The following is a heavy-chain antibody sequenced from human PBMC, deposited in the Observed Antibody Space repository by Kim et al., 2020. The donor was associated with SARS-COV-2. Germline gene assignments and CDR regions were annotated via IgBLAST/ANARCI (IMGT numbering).Heavy chain of an antibody. Sequence: GESLKISCKGSGYSFTNYWIGWVRQMPGKGLEWMGIIYPADSDTRYSPSFQGRVTISADQSISTAYLPCSSLKASDTAMYYCARPDDFLSLSRIWGQGTLVTVSS. J-gene: IGHJ4*02. CDR3: ARPDDFLSLSRI. V-gene: IGHV5-51*01. CDR2: IYPADSDT. D-gene: IGHD3-3*01. CDR1: GYSFTNYW.